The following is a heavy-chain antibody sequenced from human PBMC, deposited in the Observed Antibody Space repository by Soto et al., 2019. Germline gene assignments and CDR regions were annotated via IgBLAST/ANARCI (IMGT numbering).Heavy chain of an antibody. CDR3: ARARRDGYNFPFDY. CDR2: IYHSGST. V-gene: IGHV4-4*02. D-gene: IGHD5-12*01. J-gene: IGHJ4*02. Sequence: SETLSLTCAVSGGSISSSNWWSWVRQPPGKGLEWIGEIYHSGSTNYNPSLKSRVTISVDKSKNQFSLKLSSVTAADTAVYYCARARRDGYNFPFDYWGQGTLVTVSS. CDR1: GGSISSSNW.